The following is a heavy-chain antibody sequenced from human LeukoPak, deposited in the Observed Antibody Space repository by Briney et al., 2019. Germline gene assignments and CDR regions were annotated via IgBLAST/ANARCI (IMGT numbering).Heavy chain of an antibody. CDR3: ARLSGEDIVVVPAAIDY. V-gene: IGHV5-51*01. D-gene: IGHD2-2*01. CDR2: IYPGGSDT. J-gene: IGHJ4*02. CDR1: GYSFTSYW. Sequence: PGESLKISCKGSGYSFTSYWIGWVRQMPGKGLEWMGIIYPGGSDTRYSPSFQGQVTISADKSISTAYLQWSSLKASDTAMYYCARLSGEDIVVVPAAIDYWGQGTLVTVSS.